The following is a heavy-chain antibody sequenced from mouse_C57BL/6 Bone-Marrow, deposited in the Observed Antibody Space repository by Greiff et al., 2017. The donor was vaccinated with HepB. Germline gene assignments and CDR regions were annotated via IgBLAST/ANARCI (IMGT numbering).Heavy chain of an antibody. V-gene: IGHV3-6*01. D-gene: IGHD1-1*01. Sequence: EVKLVESGPGLVKPSQSLSLTCSVTGYSITSGYYWNWIRQFPGNKLEWMGYISYDGSNNYNQSLKNRISITRDTSKNQFFLKLNSVTTEDTATYYCARDLPDYYGSSYAMDYWGQGTSVTVSS. CDR3: ARDLPDYYGSSYAMDY. CDR2: ISYDGSN. J-gene: IGHJ4*01. CDR1: GYSITSGYY.